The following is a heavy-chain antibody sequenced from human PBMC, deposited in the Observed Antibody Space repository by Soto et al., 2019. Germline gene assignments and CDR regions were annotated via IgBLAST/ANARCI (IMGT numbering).Heavy chain of an antibody. D-gene: IGHD3-22*01. J-gene: IGHJ4*02. V-gene: IGHV4-39*01. Sequence: QLQLQESGPGLVKPSETLSLTCTISGGSISSSSYYWGWIRQPPGKGMECLGSIYYSGSTYYNPSAKSRVTIFVDTSKYQFSLKLSSVTAADTAVYYCVKYYYDSGGRARDYWGQGTLFAFAA. CDR2: IYYSGST. CDR1: GGSISSSSYY. CDR3: VKYYYDSGGRARDY.